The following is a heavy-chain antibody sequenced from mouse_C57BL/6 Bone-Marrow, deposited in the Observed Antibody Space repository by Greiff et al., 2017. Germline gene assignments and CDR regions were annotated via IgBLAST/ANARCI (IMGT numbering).Heavy chain of an antibody. J-gene: IGHJ1*03. CDR2: IWWDDDK. Sequence: QVTLKESGPGILQPSQTLSLTCSFSGFSLSTFGMGVGWIRQPSGKGLEWLAHIWWDDDKYYNPALKSRLTISNDTSKNQVFLMIASVETADTATYYCARTEYGNSPRYFDVWGTGTTVTVSS. D-gene: IGHD1-1*01. CDR1: GFSLSTFGMG. V-gene: IGHV8-8*01. CDR3: ARTEYGNSPRYFDV.